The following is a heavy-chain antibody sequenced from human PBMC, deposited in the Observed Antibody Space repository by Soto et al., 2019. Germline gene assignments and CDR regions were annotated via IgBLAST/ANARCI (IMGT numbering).Heavy chain of an antibody. D-gene: IGHD6-13*01. CDR2: ISSSGSTI. V-gene: IGHV3-11*04. Sequence: GGSLRLSCAASGFTFSDYYMSWIRQAPGKGLEWVSYISSSGSTIYYADSVKGRFTISRDNAKNTLYLQMNSLRAEDTAVYYCARDGERAAAGTRYYYGMDVWGQGTTVTVSS. J-gene: IGHJ6*02. CDR1: GFTFSDYY. CDR3: ARDGERAAAGTRYYYGMDV.